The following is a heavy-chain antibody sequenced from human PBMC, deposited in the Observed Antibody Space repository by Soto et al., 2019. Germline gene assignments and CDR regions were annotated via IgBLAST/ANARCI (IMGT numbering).Heavy chain of an antibody. V-gene: IGHV4-59*08. Sequence: TSETLSLTCTVSGGSISSYYWSWIRQPPGKGLEWIGYIYYSGSTNYNPSLKSRVTISVDTSKNQFSLKLSSVTAADTAVYYCARHVEIAAAGSPFDYWGQGTLVTVSS. CDR2: IYYSGST. CDR1: GGSISSYY. D-gene: IGHD6-13*01. CDR3: ARHVEIAAAGSPFDY. J-gene: IGHJ4*02.